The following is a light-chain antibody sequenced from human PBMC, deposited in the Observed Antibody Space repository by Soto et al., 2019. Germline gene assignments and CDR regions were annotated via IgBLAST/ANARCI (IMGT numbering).Light chain of an antibody. V-gene: IGKV1-5*01. CDR2: DAS. Sequence: DIQMTQSPSTLSASEGDSVTLTCRASQSISTWLAWYQQKPGKAPKLLIYDASSLEGGVPSRFSGSGSGTEFTLTISSLQPDDSATYYCQQYNSFSWTFGQGTKVDIK. J-gene: IGKJ1*01. CDR1: QSISTW. CDR3: QQYNSFSWT.